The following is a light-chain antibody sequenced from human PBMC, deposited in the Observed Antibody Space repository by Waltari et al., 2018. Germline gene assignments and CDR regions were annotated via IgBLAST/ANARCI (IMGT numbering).Light chain of an antibody. CDR3: QQYYSTPYT. CDR1: QSLSYSSNNKNY. Sequence: DIVMTQSPDSLAVSLGERATINCKSSQSLSYSSNNKNYLAWYQQRPGQPPKLLIYWTSTRESGVPDRFSGSGSGTDFTLTINSLQAEDVAVYYCQQYYSTPYTFGQGTKLEIK. CDR2: WTS. J-gene: IGKJ2*01. V-gene: IGKV4-1*01.